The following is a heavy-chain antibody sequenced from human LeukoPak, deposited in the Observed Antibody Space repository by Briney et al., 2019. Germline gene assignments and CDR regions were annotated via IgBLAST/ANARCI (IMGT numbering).Heavy chain of an antibody. CDR3: ASRAYGGVRGNFTYYYGMDV. CDR2: IIPIFGIA. D-gene: IGHD4-23*01. CDR1: GGTFSSYA. Sequence: GASVRVSCKASGGTFSSYAISWVRQAPGQGLEWMGRIIPIFGIANYAQKFQGRVTITADKSTSTAYMELSSLRSEDTAVYYCASRAYGGVRGNFTYYYGMDVWGKGTTVTVSS. V-gene: IGHV1-69*04. J-gene: IGHJ6*04.